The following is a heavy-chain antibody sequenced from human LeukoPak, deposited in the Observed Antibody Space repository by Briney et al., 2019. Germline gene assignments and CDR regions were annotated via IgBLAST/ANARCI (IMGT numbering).Heavy chain of an antibody. D-gene: IGHD6-19*01. CDR1: GFTFNTYW. J-gene: IGHJ4*02. CDR3: ARDGSSGWYWVDY. V-gene: IGHV3-7*01. Sequence: GGSLRLSCAASGFTFNTYWMSWVRQAPGKGLEWVANIKEDGSEKYYVDFVKGRFTISRDNAKNSLYLQMNSLRVEDTAVYYCARDGSSGWYWVDYWGQGTLVTVSS. CDR2: IKEDGSEK.